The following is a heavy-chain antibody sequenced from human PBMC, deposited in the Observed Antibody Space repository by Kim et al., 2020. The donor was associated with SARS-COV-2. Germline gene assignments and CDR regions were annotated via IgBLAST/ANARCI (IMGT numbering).Heavy chain of an antibody. CDR3: ARGGVARPLDY. CDR2: INGGGTPT. D-gene: IGHD2-8*02. V-gene: IGHV3-23*01. Sequence: GGSLRLSCTASGFIFTNFDMTWVRQAPGEGLEWVSDINGGGTPTYHADSVKGRFTISRDNSRNTLYLQMNSLRGDDTAVYYCARGGVARPLDYWGQGYL. CDR1: GFIFTNFD. J-gene: IGHJ4*02.